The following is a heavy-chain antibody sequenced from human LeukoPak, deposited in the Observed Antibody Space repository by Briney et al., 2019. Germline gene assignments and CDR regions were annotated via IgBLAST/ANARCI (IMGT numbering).Heavy chain of an antibody. CDR1: GFTFSSYS. CDR3: ARERGYGDYAGWFDP. D-gene: IGHD4-17*01. CDR2: ISSSSSTI. V-gene: IGHV3-48*01. J-gene: IGHJ5*02. Sequence: GGSLRLSCAASGFTFSSYSMNWVRQAPGKGLEWVSYISSSSSTIYYADSVKGRFTISRDNSKNTLYLQMNSLRAEDTAVYYCARERGYGDYAGWFDPWGQGTLVTVSS.